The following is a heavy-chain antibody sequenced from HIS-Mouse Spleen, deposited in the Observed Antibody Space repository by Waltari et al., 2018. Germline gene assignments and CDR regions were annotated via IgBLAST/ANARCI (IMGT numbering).Heavy chain of an antibody. D-gene: IGHD3-16*01. J-gene: IGHJ4*02. Sequence: QVQLVQSGAEVKKPGASVKVSCKASGYTFTGYYMHWVRQAPGQGLEWMGWINPHSGGTNYAQKFQGRVTMTRDTSISTAYMELSRLRSDDTAVYYCARVSSGGSDFDYWGQGTLVTVSS. CDR2: INPHSGGT. V-gene: IGHV1-2*02. CDR1: GYTFTGYY. CDR3: ARVSSGGSDFDY.